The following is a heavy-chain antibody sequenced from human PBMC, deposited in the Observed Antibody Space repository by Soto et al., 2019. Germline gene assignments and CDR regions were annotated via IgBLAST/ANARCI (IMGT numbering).Heavy chain of an antibody. D-gene: IGHD3-16*01. V-gene: IGHV3-74*01. CDR2: INPAGTIT. J-gene: IGHJ5*02. CDR3: TSDTFGLRDT. CDR1: GFPFSHYW. Sequence: GGSLRLSCAASGFPFSHYWMHWVRQTPGKGLVWVSRINPAGTITNYADSVEGRFTISRDNADSALFLQMNSLSAEDTAIYYCTSDTFGLRDTWGQGTLVPVSS.